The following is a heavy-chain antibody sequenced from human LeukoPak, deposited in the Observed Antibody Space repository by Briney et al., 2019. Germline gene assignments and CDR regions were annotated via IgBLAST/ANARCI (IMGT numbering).Heavy chain of an antibody. CDR1: GFTFSNAW. Sequence: GGSLRLSCAASGFTFSNAWMSWVRQAPGKGLEWVGRIKSKTDGGTTDYAAPVKGRFTISRDTAKNSLYLQMNSLRADDTALYYCARGVSEYSSGWREKFDYWGQGTLVTVSS. CDR2: IKSKTDGGTT. J-gene: IGHJ4*02. D-gene: IGHD6-19*01. V-gene: IGHV3-15*05. CDR3: ARGVSEYSSGWREKFDY.